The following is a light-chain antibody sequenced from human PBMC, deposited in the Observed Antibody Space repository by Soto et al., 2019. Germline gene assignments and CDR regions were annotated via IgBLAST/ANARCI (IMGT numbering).Light chain of an antibody. CDR1: NXNIGAGYD. J-gene: IGLJ1*01. V-gene: IGLV1-40*01. Sequence: QSVLTQPPSVSGAPGQRVTISCTGSNXNIGAGYDVHWYQQLPGTAPKLLIYGNSNRPSGVPDRFPGSKSGTSASLTITGLQAADEADYFCKSYAGSNTYVFGSGTKVTVL. CDR2: GNS. CDR3: KSYAGSNTYV.